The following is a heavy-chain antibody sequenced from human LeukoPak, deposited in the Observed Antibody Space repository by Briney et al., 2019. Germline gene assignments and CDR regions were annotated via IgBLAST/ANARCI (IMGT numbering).Heavy chain of an antibody. CDR1: GFIFSGYG. V-gene: IGHV3-48*01. J-gene: IGHJ6*02. Sequence: GGSLRLSCAASGFIFSGYGMNWVRQAPGKGLEWLSYISYNSNAIYYADSVKGRFTISRDNAKNTLYVQMNSLRTEDTAVYYCARDLVDCSGGTCPTQGCYGMDVWGQGTTVTVSS. D-gene: IGHD2-15*01. CDR2: ISYNSNAI. CDR3: ARDLVDCSGGTCPTQGCYGMDV.